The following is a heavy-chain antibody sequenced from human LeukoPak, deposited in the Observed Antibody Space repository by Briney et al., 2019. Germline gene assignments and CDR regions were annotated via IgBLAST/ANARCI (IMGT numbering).Heavy chain of an antibody. CDR3: ARDRPNYDPYYGMDV. D-gene: IGHD3-16*01. Sequence: SETLSLTCTVSGGSISSYYWSWIRQPPGKGLEWIGYTYYSGSTNYNPSLKSRVTISVDTSKSQFSLKLSSVTAADTAVYYCARDRPNYDPYYGMDVWGKGTTVTVSS. CDR1: GGSISSYY. CDR2: TYYSGST. V-gene: IGHV4-59*01. J-gene: IGHJ6*04.